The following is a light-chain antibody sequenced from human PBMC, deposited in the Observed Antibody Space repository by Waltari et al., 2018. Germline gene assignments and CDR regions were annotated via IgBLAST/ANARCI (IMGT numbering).Light chain of an antibody. V-gene: IGKV3-11*01. CDR3: QQRGNWPSGYT. Sequence: EIVLTQSPATLSLSPGERATLSCRASRSVGNYLAWYQQKPGQAPSVPIYDASIRATGIPARFSGSGSGTDFTLTISSLEPEDFAVYFCQQRGNWPSGYTFGQGTKLEIK. J-gene: IGKJ2*01. CDR1: RSVGNY. CDR2: DAS.